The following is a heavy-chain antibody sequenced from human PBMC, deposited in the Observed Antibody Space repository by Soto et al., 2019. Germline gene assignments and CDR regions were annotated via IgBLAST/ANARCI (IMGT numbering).Heavy chain of an antibody. J-gene: IGHJ6*02. D-gene: IGHD2-2*01. Sequence: QVQLVQSGAEVKKPGSSVKVSCKASGGTFSNYAISWVRQAPGQGLEWMGGIIPISGTANYAQKFQGRVTITAGESTSTAYMERSSLRSEDTAVYYCARSQGSSTSLEIYYYYYYGMDVWGQGPTVTVSS. CDR2: IIPISGTA. V-gene: IGHV1-69*01. CDR1: GGTFSNYA. CDR3: ARSQGSSTSLEIYYYYYYGMDV.